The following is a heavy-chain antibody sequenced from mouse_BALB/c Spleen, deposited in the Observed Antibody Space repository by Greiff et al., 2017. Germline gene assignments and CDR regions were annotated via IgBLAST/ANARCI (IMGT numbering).Heavy chain of an antibody. V-gene: IGHV1-14*01. CDR1: GYTFTSYV. D-gene: IGHD2-14*01. Sequence: SGPELVKPGASVKMSCKASGYTFTSYVMHWVKQKPGQGLEWIGYINPYNDGTKYNEKFKGKATLTSDKSSSTAYMELSSLTSEDSAVYYCARSSFRYLFAYWGQGTLVTVSA. CDR2: INPYNDGT. J-gene: IGHJ3*01. CDR3: ARSSFRYLFAY.